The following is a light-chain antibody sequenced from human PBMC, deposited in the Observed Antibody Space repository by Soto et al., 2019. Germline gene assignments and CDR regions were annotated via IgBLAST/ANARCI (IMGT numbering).Light chain of an antibody. CDR3: CSYAGSYTWV. Sequence: QSALTQPRSVSGSPGQSVTISCTGTNSDVGGYNFVSWYQQHPGKAPKLMIYDVCKRPSGVPDRFSGSKSGNTASLTISGLQAEDEADYYCCSYAGSYTWVFGTGTKLTVL. CDR2: DVC. CDR1: NSDVGGYNF. J-gene: IGLJ1*01. V-gene: IGLV2-11*01.